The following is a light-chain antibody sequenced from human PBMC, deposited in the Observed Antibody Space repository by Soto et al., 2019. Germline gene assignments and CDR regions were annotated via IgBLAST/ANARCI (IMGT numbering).Light chain of an antibody. V-gene: IGKV3-20*01. Sequence: ETVLTQSPGALSLSPGERATLSCRASQSVSSSYLAWYQQKPGQAPRLLIYGASSRATGIPDRFSGGGSGTDFTLTISILESEDFAVYCCQQYGSSPGTFGQGTKVDI. CDR1: QSVSSSY. CDR2: GAS. J-gene: IGKJ1*01. CDR3: QQYGSSPGT.